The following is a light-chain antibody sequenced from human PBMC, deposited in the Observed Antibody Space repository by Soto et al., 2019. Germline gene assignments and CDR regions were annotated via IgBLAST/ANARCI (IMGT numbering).Light chain of an antibody. V-gene: IGLV2-8*01. CDR3: TSYAGGNILV. CDR1: SSDIGSYNF. Sequence: QSALTQPPSASGSPRQSVTISCTGTSSDIGSYNFVSWYQQHPGKAPKVMLYEARKRPSGVPDRFSGSKSGNTASLTVSGLQADDEADYYCTSYAGGNILVFGGGTKLTVL. CDR2: EAR. J-gene: IGLJ2*01.